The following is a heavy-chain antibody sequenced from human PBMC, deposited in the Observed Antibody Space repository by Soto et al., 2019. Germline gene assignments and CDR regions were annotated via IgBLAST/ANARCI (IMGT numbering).Heavy chain of an antibody. D-gene: IGHD5-18*01. CDR3: AREGSGSRYGLGYYYYMDV. CDR2: INHSGST. CDR1: GGSFSGYY. J-gene: IGHJ6*03. V-gene: IGHV4-34*01. Sequence: PSETLSLTCAVYGGSFSGYYWSWIRQPPGKGLEWIGEINHSGSTNYNPSLKSRVTISIDTSKNQFSLKPSSVAAADTAVYYCAREGSGSRYGLGYYYYMDVWGKGTTVTVSS.